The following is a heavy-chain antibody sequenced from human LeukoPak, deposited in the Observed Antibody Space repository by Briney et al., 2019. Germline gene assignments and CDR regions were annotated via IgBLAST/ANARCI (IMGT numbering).Heavy chain of an antibody. CDR1: GFTFSSYW. V-gene: IGHV3-7*01. D-gene: IGHD3-10*01. CDR3: ARARGGREYYGSGTPIDGFDY. J-gene: IGHJ4*02. Sequence: GGSLRLSCAASGFTFSSYWMAWVRQVPGKGLEWVANINLAGGATYYVDSVRGRFTISRDNAKNSLYLQMNSLRAEDTAVYYCARARGGREYYGSGTPIDGFDYWGQGTLVTVSS. CDR2: INLAGGAT.